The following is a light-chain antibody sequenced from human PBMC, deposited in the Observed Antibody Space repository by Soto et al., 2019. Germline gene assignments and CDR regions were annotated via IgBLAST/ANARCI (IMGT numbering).Light chain of an antibody. V-gene: IGKV1-27*01. CDR3: QRYGSAPYT. Sequence: DIQMTQSPSSLSASVGDRVTITCRASQGISIYLARYQQKPGKVPKLLIYAASTLQSGVPSRFSGSGSGTDFTLAISSLQPEDVATYYCQRYGSAPYTFGQGTKLEIK. CDR2: AAS. J-gene: IGKJ2*01. CDR1: QGISIY.